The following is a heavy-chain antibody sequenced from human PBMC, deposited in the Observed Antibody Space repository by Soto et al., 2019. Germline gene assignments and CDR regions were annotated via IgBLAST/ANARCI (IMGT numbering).Heavy chain of an antibody. CDR2: MNPNTGNT. V-gene: IGHV1-8*02. CDR1: GYSFTDYD. CDR3: ARGLSSYSEY. D-gene: IGHD6-13*01. Sequence: QVQVVQSGAVVKKPGASVKVSCKASGYSFTDYDINWVRQAAGQGLEWMGWMNPNTGNTAYAQKFEGRLPLTRDTSIRAAYMDLRSLTSEDTAVYYCARGLSSYSEYWDQGTLV. J-gene: IGHJ4*02.